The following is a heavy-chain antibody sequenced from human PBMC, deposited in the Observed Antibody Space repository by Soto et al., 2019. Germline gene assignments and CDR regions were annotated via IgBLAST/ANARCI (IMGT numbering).Heavy chain of an antibody. CDR2: IYSGGST. CDR1: GFTVSSNY. CDR3: ARSPYSYGPIDY. D-gene: IGHD5-18*01. V-gene: IGHV3-66*01. Sequence: PGGSLRLSCAASGFTVSSNYMSWVRQAPGRGLEWVSVIYSGGSTYYADSVKGRFTISRDNSKNTLYLQMNSLRAEDTAVYYCARSPYSYGPIDYWGQGTLVTVSS. J-gene: IGHJ4*02.